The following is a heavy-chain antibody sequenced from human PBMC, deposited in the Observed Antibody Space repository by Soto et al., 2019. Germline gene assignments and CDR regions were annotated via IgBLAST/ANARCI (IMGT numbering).Heavy chain of an antibody. J-gene: IGHJ4*02. V-gene: IGHV3-11*01. D-gene: IGHD3-22*01. CDR3: ARDLGYYESDGYFDY. CDR1: GFTFSDNY. Sequence: PGGSLRLSCAASGFTFSDNYMSWIRQAPGKGLEWVSYVSSSGSIIYYADSVKGRFTISRDNAKNSLYLQMNSLRAEDTAVYYCARDLGYYESDGYFDYWGQGALVTVLL. CDR2: VSSSGSII.